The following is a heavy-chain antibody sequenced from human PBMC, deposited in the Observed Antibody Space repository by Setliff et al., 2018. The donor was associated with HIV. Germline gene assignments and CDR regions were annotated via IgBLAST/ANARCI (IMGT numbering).Heavy chain of an antibody. CDR2: IYFNGIT. CDR3: VTVVQDDLGVVLFDY. CDR1: GDSVSSRSYY. Sequence: PSETLSLTCSVSGDSVSSRSYYWGWIRQSPGKGLEWIGSIYFNGITHDDPSLKSRVTTSVDTSKNQFSLKLSSVTAADTATYYCVTVVQDDLGVVLFDYWGQGTLVTVSS. D-gene: IGHD3-3*01. J-gene: IGHJ4*02. V-gene: IGHV4-39*01.